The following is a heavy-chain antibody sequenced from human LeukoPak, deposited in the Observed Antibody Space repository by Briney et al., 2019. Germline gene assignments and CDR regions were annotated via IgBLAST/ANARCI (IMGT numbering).Heavy chain of an antibody. CDR1: GFTFSNFY. CDR2: ISGSSSNT. D-gene: IGHD5/OR15-5a*01. Sequence: GGSLRLSCAASGFTFSNFYMSWIRQAPGKGLESVSYISGSSSNTNYADSVKGRFTISRDNAKNSLYLQMNSLRPEDAAVYYCTRHPAEGVCWGQGALVTVSS. V-gene: IGHV3-11*03. J-gene: IGHJ4*02. CDR3: TRHPAEGVC.